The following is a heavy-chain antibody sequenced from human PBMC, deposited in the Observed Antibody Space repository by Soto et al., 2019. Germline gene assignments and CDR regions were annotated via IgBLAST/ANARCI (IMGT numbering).Heavy chain of an antibody. Sequence: SETLSLTCMVSGGSIRGSYGSGIRQSPGKGLEWLGYVYYTGSTNYSPSLRSRVSISVDTSKNEFSLRLSSVTAADTAVYFCARSVAVPGAHIDYWGQGTQVTVSS. D-gene: IGHD6-19*01. CDR3: ARSVAVPGAHIDY. CDR1: GGSIRGSY. CDR2: VYYTGST. J-gene: IGHJ4*02. V-gene: IGHV4-59*01.